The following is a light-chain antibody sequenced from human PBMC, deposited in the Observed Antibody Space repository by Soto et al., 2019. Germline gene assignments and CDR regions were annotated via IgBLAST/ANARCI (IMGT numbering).Light chain of an antibody. CDR2: EVT. J-gene: IGLJ3*02. Sequence: QSALTQPASVSGSPGQSITISCTGSSSDVGAYHFVSWYQHHPGKAPKLILYEVTARPSGVSSRFSGSKSGNTASLTISGLQADDEADYFCCSYTASDNWVFGGGTKLTVL. CDR3: CSYTASDNWV. CDR1: SSDVGAYHF. V-gene: IGLV2-14*01.